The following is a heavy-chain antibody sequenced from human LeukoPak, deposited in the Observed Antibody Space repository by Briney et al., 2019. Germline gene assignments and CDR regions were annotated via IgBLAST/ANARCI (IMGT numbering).Heavy chain of an antibody. J-gene: IGHJ4*02. D-gene: IGHD1-26*01. CDR1: GFTFSSYA. V-gene: IGHV3-23*01. CDR3: AKGVVGATTRFDY. Sequence: GGSLRLSCAASGFTFSSYAMSWVRQAPGKGLEWVSGISGSGDNTYYADSVKGRFTISRDNSKNTLYLQMNSLRAEDTAVYYCAKGVVGATTRFDYWGQGTLVTVSS. CDR2: ISGSGDNT.